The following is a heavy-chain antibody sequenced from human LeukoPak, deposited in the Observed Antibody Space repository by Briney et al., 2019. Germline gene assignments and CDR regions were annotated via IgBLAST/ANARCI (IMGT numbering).Heavy chain of an antibody. Sequence: ASVKVSCKVSGYTLTELSMHWVRQAPGKGLEWMGGFDPEDGETIYAQKFQGRVTMTEDTSTDTAYMELSSLRSEDTAVYYCARDSGGAAGVLYYYYYGMDVWGQGTTVTVSS. CDR3: ARDSGGAAGVLYYYYYGMDV. D-gene: IGHD6-25*01. CDR1: GYTLTELS. J-gene: IGHJ6*02. V-gene: IGHV1-24*01. CDR2: FDPEDGET.